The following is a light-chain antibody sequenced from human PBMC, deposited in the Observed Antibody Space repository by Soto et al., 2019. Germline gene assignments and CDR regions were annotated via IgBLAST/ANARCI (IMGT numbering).Light chain of an antibody. J-gene: IGKJ2*01. CDR1: QSVSSSF. CDR2: GAS. V-gene: IGKV3-20*01. Sequence: EIVLTQSPGTLSLSPGERATLSCRASQSVSSSFLTWYQQKPGQAPRLLIYGASSRATGIPDRFSGSGSGTDFTLTISRLEPEDFAVYYCQQYGSSPYTFGQGTDVKIK. CDR3: QQYGSSPYT.